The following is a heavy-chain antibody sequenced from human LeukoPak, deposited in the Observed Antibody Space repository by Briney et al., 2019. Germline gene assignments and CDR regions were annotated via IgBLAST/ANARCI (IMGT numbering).Heavy chain of an antibody. V-gene: IGHV4-31*03. CDR2: IYYSGST. Sequence: SQTLSLTCTVSGGSISSGGYYWSWIRQHPGKGLEWIGYIYYSGSTYYNPSLKSRVTISVDTSKNQFSLKLSSVTAADTAVYYCARGGNGDYVRFDYWGQGTLVTVSS. D-gene: IGHD4-17*01. J-gene: IGHJ4*02. CDR3: ARGGNGDYVRFDY. CDR1: GGSISSGGYY.